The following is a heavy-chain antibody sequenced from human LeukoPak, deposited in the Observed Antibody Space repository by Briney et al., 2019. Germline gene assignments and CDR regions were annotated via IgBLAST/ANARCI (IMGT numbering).Heavy chain of an antibody. D-gene: IGHD5-12*01. J-gene: IGHJ4*02. Sequence: SETLSLTCAVYGGSFSGYYWSWSRQPPGKGLEWIGEVNHSGSTNYNPSLKSRVTISADTSKNQFSLKLSSVTAADTAVYYCARGGNSGYVWWGQGTLVIISS. V-gene: IGHV4-34*01. CDR3: ARGGNSGYVW. CDR2: VNHSGST. CDR1: GGSFSGYY.